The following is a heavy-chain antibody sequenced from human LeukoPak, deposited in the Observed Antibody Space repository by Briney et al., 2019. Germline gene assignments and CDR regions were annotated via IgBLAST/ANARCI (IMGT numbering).Heavy chain of an antibody. J-gene: IGHJ4*02. CDR1: GYTLTELS. V-gene: IGHV1-24*01. CDR3: ATVAVTMVRGVIPA. D-gene: IGHD3-10*01. CDR2: FDPEDGET. Sequence: ASVKVSCKVSGYTLTELSMHWVRQAPGKGLEWMGGFDPEDGETIYAQKFQGRVTMTEDTSTDTAYMELSSLRSEDTAVYHCATVAVTMVRGVIPAWGQGTLVTVSS.